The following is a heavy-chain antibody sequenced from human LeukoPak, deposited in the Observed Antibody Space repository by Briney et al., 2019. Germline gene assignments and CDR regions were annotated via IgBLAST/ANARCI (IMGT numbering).Heavy chain of an antibody. CDR3: ARDGARSSSWDYYFDY. CDR2: TYYRSKWSS. CDR1: GDSVSSKSAA. V-gene: IGHV6-1*01. J-gene: IGHJ4*02. Sequence: SQTLSLTCAISGDSVSSKSAAWNWIRQSPSRGLEWLGRTYYRSKWSSGYAESVKSRITINPDTSKNQFSLQLKSVTPEDTAVYYCARDGARSSSWDYYFDYWGQGTLVTVSS. D-gene: IGHD6-13*01.